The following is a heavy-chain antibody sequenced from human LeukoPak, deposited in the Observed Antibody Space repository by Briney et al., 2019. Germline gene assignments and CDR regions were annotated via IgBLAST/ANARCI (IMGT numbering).Heavy chain of an antibody. CDR1: GYTFSTYG. Sequence: GGSLRLSCAASGYTFSTYGMHWVRQAPGKGLEWVAVTWYDGSNKYYADSVKGRFTISRDNSKNTLYLQMNSLRAEDTAVYYCAKAPSGTPYQFDYWGQGTLVTVSS. CDR3: AKAPSGTPYQFDY. J-gene: IGHJ4*02. D-gene: IGHD3-10*01. CDR2: TWYDGSNK. V-gene: IGHV3-33*06.